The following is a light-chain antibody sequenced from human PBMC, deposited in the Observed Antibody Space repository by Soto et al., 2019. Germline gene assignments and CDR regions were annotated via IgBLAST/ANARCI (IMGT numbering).Light chain of an antibody. CDR1: QDIGSA. CDR2: DAS. Sequence: IQLTQSPSSLSASVGDRVTITCRAGQDIGSALAWYQQRPGQAPKLLLYDASNLEAGVPSRFSGSGSGTDFTLTITSLRPEDFAPYYCQQFNGFPLTFGGGTKVQIK. CDR3: QQFNGFPLT. V-gene: IGKV1-13*02. J-gene: IGKJ4*01.